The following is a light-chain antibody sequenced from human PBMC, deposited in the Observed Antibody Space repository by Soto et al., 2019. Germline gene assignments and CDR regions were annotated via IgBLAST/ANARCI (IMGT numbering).Light chain of an antibody. V-gene: IGKV3-20*01. Sequence: EIVLTQSPGTLSLSPGERATLSCRASQSVSSSYLAWYQQKPGQAPRLLMYDESSRATGIPDRFSGSGSGTDFTLTISRLEPEDFAVYYCLQHSSSRTFGQGTKVDIK. CDR3: LQHSSSRT. CDR1: QSVSSSY. J-gene: IGKJ1*01. CDR2: DES.